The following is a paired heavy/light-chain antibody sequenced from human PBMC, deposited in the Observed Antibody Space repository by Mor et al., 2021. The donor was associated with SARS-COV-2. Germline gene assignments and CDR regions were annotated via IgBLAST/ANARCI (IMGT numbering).Light chain of an antibody. CDR1: QSLLHSNGYNY. J-gene: IGKJ2*01. V-gene: IGKV2-28*01. Sequence: DIVMTQSPLSLPVTPGEPASISCRSSQSLLHSNGYNYLDWYLQKPGQSPQLLIYLGSNRASGVPDRFSGSGSGTDFTLKISRVEAEDVGVYYCMQALQTPGFGQGTKLEIK. CDR2: LGS. CDR3: MQALQTPG.
Heavy chain of an antibody. V-gene: IGHV3-48*04. CDR2: ISSSSSTI. J-gene: IGHJ4*02. Sequence: EVQLVESGGGLVQPGGSLRLSCAASGFTFSSYSMNWVRQAPGKGLEWVSYISSSSSTIYYADSVKGRFTISRDNAKNSLYLQMNSLRAEDTAVYYCARTPPYYDFWSGYYQFDYWGQGTLVTVSS. D-gene: IGHD3-3*01. CDR1: GFTFSSYS. CDR3: ARTPPYYDFWSGYYQFDY.